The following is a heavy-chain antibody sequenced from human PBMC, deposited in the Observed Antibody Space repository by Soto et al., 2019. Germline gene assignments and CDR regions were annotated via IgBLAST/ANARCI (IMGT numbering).Heavy chain of an antibody. V-gene: IGHV4-39*01. CDR3: ARPKPYYGEDYYGMDV. Sequence: SETLSLTCTVSGGSISSGPYSWGWIRQPPGEGLEWIGTFHYSENTYYNPSLESRVTISVDTSKNQFSLKLSSVTAADTAVYYCARPKPYYGEDYYGMDVWGQGTTVTVSS. CDR1: GGSISSGPYS. CDR2: FHYSENT. J-gene: IGHJ6*02. D-gene: IGHD4-17*01.